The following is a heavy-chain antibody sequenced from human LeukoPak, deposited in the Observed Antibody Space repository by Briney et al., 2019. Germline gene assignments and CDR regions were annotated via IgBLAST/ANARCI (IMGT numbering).Heavy chain of an antibody. D-gene: IGHD1-20*01. V-gene: IGHV3-21*01. CDR2: ITRSSTST. CDR3: ARDNWNDAPGGFDP. J-gene: IGHJ5*02. CDR1: GFTFSSYS. Sequence: GSLRLSCAASGFTFSSYSMKWVRQAPGKGLEWGLSITRSSTSTYYTDSVRGRFTISRDNAKNSLYLQMNSLRAEDTAVYYCARDNWNDAPGGFDPWGQGTLVTVSS.